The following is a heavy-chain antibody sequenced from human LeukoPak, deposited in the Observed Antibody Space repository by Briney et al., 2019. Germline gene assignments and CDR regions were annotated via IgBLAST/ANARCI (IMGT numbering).Heavy chain of an antibody. CDR3: ASWTSIAAAGPNAFDI. D-gene: IGHD6-13*01. J-gene: IGHJ3*02. CDR1: GGTFSSYA. CDR2: IIPIFGTA. Sequence: SVKVSCKASGGTFSSYAISWVRQAPGQGLEWMGGIIPIFGTANYAQKFQGRVTITADESTSTAYMELSSLRSEDTAVYYCASWTSIAAAGPNAFDIWGQGTMVTVSS. V-gene: IGHV1-69*13.